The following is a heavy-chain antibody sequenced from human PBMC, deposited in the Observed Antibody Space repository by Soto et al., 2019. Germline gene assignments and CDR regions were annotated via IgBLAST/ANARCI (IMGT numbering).Heavy chain of an antibody. J-gene: IGHJ4*02. D-gene: IGHD6-13*01. CDR1: GYTFTSYD. CDR3: ARGLKPAAGTGGY. Sequence: QVQLVQSGAEVKKPGASVKVACKASGYTFTSYDINWVRQATGQGLEWMGWMNPNSGNTGYAQKYQGRVTMTRNTSISTAYMELSSLRSEDTAVDYCARGLKPAAGTGGYWGQGTLVTVSS. V-gene: IGHV1-8*01. CDR2: MNPNSGNT.